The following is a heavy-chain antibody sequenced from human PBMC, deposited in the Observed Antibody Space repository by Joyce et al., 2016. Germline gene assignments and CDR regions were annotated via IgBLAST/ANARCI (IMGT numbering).Heavy chain of an antibody. Sequence: QVQLRESGPGLVKPSQTLSLTYTVSGGSISSGGHFWTWIRQLPGRGREWLGYIYYTESTYYNPALNGRLSISVDTSKNQFSLMVRSVTVADTAVYYCAREGPGGSLDFWGQGILVTVSS. V-gene: IGHV4-31*03. J-gene: IGHJ4*02. CDR2: IYYTEST. CDR3: AREGPGGSLDF. CDR1: GGSISSGGHF. D-gene: IGHD1-26*01.